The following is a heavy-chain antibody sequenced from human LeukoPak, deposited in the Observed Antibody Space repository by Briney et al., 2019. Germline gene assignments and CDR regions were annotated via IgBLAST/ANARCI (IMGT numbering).Heavy chain of an antibody. D-gene: IGHD3-10*01. V-gene: IGHV1-69*05. CDR1: GGTFSSYA. CDR2: IIPIFGTA. CDR3: ARDGPPSDYYGHLMWGQIDY. Sequence: GASVKVSCKASGGTFSSYAISWVRQASGQGLEWMGGIIPIFGTANYAQKFQGRVTMTRAPSTSTVYMELSSLRSEDTAVYYCARDGPPSDYYGHLMWGQIDYWGQGTLVTVSS. J-gene: IGHJ4*02.